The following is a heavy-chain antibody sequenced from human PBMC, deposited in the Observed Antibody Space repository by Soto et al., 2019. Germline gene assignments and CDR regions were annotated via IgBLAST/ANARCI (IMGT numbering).Heavy chain of an antibody. CDR2: ISGSGGIT. J-gene: IGHJ4*02. Sequence: SGGSLRLSCAASGVTFCSYTMNWVRQAPGKGLEWVSFISGSGGITYYADSVKGRFTISRDNSKNTLYLQMHSLRAEDTAIYYCEKDANWEDHYWGQGTLVTVSS. CDR3: EKDANWEDHY. CDR1: GVTFCSYT. V-gene: IGHV3-23*01. D-gene: IGHD1-1*01.